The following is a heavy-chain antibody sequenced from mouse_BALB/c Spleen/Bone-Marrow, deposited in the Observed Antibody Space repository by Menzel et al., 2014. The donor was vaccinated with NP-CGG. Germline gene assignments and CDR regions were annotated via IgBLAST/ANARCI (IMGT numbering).Heavy chain of an antibody. Sequence: EVQLQQSGAELVKPGASVKLSCTASCFNIKDTYMHWVKQRPEQGLEWIGRTDPANGNTKYDPKFQGKAPITADTSSKTAYLQLSSLTSEDTAVYYCARSGNYGAWFAYWGQGTLVTVSA. CDR1: CFNIKDTY. J-gene: IGHJ3*01. CDR2: TDPANGNT. V-gene: IGHV14-3*02. D-gene: IGHD2-1*01. CDR3: ARSGNYGAWFAY.